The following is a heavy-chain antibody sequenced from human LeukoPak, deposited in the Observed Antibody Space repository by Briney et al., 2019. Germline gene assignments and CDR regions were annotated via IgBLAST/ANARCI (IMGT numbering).Heavy chain of an antibody. CDR2: INWNGGST. V-gene: IGHV3-20*04. CDR3: ARSYDSSGYYLEDAFDI. CDR1: GFTFDDYA. Sequence: GGSLRLSCAASGFTFDDYAMHWVRQAPGKGLEWVSGINWNGGSTGYADSVKGRFTISRDNAKNSLYLQMNSLRAEDTALYYCARSYDSSGYYLEDAFDIWGQGTMVTVSS. D-gene: IGHD3-22*01. J-gene: IGHJ3*02.